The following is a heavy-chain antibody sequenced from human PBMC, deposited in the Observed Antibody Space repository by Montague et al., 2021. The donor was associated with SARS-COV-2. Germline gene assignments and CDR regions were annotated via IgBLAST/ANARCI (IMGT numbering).Heavy chain of an antibody. Sequence: SETLSLTCSVSGYSISNYYWSWIRQPPGKGLEWLGYIFSSGTATXXASLRSRLTISVDTSTNQFSLKVTSVTTADTATYYCARGEVAGPFDYWGRGTLVPSPQ. D-gene: IGHD6-19*01. CDR1: GYSISNYY. CDR2: IFSSGTA. J-gene: IGHJ4*02. CDR3: ARGEVAGPFDY. V-gene: IGHV4-59*01.